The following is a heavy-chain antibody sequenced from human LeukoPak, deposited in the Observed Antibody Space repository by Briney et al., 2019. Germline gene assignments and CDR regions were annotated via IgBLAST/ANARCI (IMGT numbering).Heavy chain of an antibody. D-gene: IGHD1-26*01. V-gene: IGHV4-59*08. J-gene: IGHJ4*02. CDR2: IHYSGAT. CDR1: GGSMSSYY. CDR3: ARHGAWAPFDY. Sequence: PSETLSLTCTVSGGSMSSYYWSWIRQSPGKELEWIGYIHYSGATNYNPSLKSRATISVDTSKNQFSLRLNSVTAADTAVYYCARHGAWAPFDYWGQGTLVTVSS.